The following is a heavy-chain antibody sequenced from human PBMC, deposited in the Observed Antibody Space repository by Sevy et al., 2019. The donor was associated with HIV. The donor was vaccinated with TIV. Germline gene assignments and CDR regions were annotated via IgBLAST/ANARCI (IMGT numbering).Heavy chain of an antibody. CDR3: AKDFAGPGRRYFDY. D-gene: IGHD6-13*01. Sequence: GGSLRLSCAASGFTFSNYGMHWVRQVPGKGLEWVTFIQYDGSDKYYAASVKGRFTISRDDSKNTLYLQMDSLTPEDTAIYYCAKDFAGPGRRYFDYWGQGTLVTVSS. V-gene: IGHV3-30*02. CDR1: GFTFSNYG. J-gene: IGHJ4*02. CDR2: IQYDGSDK.